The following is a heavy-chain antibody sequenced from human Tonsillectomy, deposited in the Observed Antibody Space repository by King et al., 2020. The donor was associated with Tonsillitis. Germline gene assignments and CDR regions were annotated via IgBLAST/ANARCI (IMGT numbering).Heavy chain of an antibody. CDR3: TRDISGGEDV. Sequence: VQLVESGGGLVKPGGSLRLSCAASGFSVTSYNMNWVRQAPGKGLEWVSFMSSSSAYIYYADSVKGRFTISRDNTKNSLYLQMNSLRAEDTAVYYCTRDISGGEDVWGQGTTVTVS. V-gene: IGHV3-21*01. D-gene: IGHD3-10*01. CDR1: GFSVTSYN. J-gene: IGHJ6*02. CDR2: MSSSSAYI.